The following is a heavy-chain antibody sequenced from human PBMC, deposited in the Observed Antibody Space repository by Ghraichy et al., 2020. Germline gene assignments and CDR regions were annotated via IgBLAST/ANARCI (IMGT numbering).Heavy chain of an antibody. J-gene: IGHJ3*01. CDR1: GGFISSYY. D-gene: IGHD6-25*01. CDR2: MSTSGST. V-gene: IGHV4-59*01. CDR3: AVSGYPGAFDV. Sequence: SETLSLTCTVSGGFISSYYWSWIRQPPGKGLEWIGYMSTSGSTNYNPSLKSRVTISADTSKNQFSLKLTSLTAADTAVYYCAVSGYPGAFDVWGQGTVVTVSS.